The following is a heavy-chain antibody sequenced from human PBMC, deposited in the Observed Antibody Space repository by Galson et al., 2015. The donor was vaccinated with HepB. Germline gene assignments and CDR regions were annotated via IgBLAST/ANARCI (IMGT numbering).Heavy chain of an antibody. CDR3: AKDPHYDILTGSGGFDY. V-gene: IGHV3-23*01. D-gene: IGHD3-9*01. CDR2: ISGSGGST. J-gene: IGHJ4*02. CDR1: GFTSSSYA. Sequence: SLRLSCAASGFTSSSYAMSWVRQAPGKGLEWVSAISGSGGSTYYADSVKGRFTISRDNSKNTLYLQMNSLRAEDTAVYYCAKDPHYDILTGSGGFDYWGQGTLVTVSS.